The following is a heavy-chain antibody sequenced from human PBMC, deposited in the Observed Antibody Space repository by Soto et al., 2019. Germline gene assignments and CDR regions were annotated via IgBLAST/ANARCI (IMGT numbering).Heavy chain of an antibody. V-gene: IGHV1-2*02. J-gene: IGHJ4*02. CDR3: ARSVSFITPRPDY. D-gene: IGHD6-6*01. Sequence: QVQLVQSGAEVKKPGASVKVSCKASGYTFTDYYLHWVRQAPGQGIECMGWINPNNGDTNYAQKFQGRVTMTRDTSISRAYMEVSMLRSDDTAVYYCARSVSFITPRPDYWGQGTLVTVSS. CDR1: GYTFTDYY. CDR2: INPNNGDT.